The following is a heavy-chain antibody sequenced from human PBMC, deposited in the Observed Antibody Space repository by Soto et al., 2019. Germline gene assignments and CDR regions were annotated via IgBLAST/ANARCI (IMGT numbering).Heavy chain of an antibody. CDR1: GFTFSSYG. Sequence: PGGSLRLSCAASGFTFSSYGMHWVRQAPGKGLEWVAVISYDGSNKYYADSVKGRFTISRDNSKNTLYLQMNSLRAEDTAVYYCAKDVNYYGSGSEAYGMDVWGQGTTVTVSS. CDR3: AKDVNYYGSGSEAYGMDV. J-gene: IGHJ6*02. D-gene: IGHD3-10*01. V-gene: IGHV3-30*18. CDR2: ISYDGSNK.